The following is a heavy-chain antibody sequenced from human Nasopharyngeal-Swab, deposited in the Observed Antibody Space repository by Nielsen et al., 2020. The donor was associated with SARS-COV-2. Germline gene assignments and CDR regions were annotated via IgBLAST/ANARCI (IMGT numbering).Heavy chain of an antibody. CDR1: GGSISGYF. CDR3: ARSGTTKYGLDV. CDR2: VYTSGST. J-gene: IGHJ6*01. Sequence: SDTLSLTFSVSGGSISGYFLSWIRQPAGEGLEWIGRVYTSGSTNYNPSLKSRVTISIDMSKNQFSLELRSVTAADTAFYYCARSGTTKYGLDVWGQGTTVIVSS. D-gene: IGHD1-1*01. V-gene: IGHV4-4*07.